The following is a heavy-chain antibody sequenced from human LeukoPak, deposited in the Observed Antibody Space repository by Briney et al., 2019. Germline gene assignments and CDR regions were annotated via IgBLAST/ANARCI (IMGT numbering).Heavy chain of an antibody. CDR2: IYTSGST. D-gene: IGHD3-9*01. Sequence: PSETLSLTCTVSGGSISSSSYYWGWIRQPPGKGLEWIGRIYTSGSTNYNPSLKSRVTMSVDTSKNQFSLKLSSVTAADTAVYYCARGRYPLDYWGQGTLVTVSS. CDR3: ARGRYPLDY. J-gene: IGHJ4*02. V-gene: IGHV4-61*05. CDR1: GGSISSSSYY.